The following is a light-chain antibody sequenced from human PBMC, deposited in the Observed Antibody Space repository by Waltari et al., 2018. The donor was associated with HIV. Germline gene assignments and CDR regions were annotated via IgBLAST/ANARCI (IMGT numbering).Light chain of an antibody. V-gene: IGKV1-12*01. CDR1: QSIGRW. CDR2: DGS. Sequence: QMTQPPSSVSQSVRHRVRVTFRASQSIGRWLVWYQQTPGKAPKLLLYDGSTLQGGVPSRFSGSGSGTSFTLTISSLQPEDFATYYCQQASSLPLTFGGGTTVEIK. CDR3: QQASSLPLT. J-gene: IGKJ4*01.